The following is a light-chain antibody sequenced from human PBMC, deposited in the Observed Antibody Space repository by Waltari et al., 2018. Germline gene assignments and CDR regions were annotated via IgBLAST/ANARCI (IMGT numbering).Light chain of an antibody. CDR3: CSYAGSSTVV. Sequence: QSALTQPASVSGSPGQSITISCTATRSAVGSYNLVSWYQQHPGKAPKLMIYEVSKRPSGVSNRFSGSKSGNTASLTISGLQAEDEADYYCCSYAGSSTVVFGGGTKLTVL. CDR2: EVS. CDR1: RSAVGSYNL. J-gene: IGLJ2*01. V-gene: IGLV2-23*02.